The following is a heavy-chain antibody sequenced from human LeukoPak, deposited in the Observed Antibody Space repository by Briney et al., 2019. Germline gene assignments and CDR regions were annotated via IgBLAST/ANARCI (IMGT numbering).Heavy chain of an antibody. J-gene: IGHJ6*03. CDR3: ARDTVYSSSWYHYYYYMDV. CDR2: IYTSGST. V-gene: IGHV4-4*07. D-gene: IGHD6-13*01. CDR1: GGSISSYY. Sequence: PSENLSLTCTVSGGSISSYYWSWIRQPAGKGLEWIGRIYTSGSTNYNPSLKSRVTMSVDTSKNQFSLKLSSVTAADTAVYYCARDTVYSSSWYHYYYYMDVWGKGTTVTISS.